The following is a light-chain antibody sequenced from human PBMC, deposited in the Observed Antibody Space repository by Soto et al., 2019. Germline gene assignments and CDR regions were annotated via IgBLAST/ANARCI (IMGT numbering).Light chain of an antibody. CDR1: QSSSSSY. CDR3: QQYKEWPLT. Sequence: EIVLTRSPGTLSLSPGERATLSCSASQSSSSSYLAWYHQKPGQAPMVLIYGASTRATGIPATFSGSGSGTEFTLTITSLQSEDFAVYYCQQYKEWPLTFGGGTKVDI. V-gene: IGKV3-15*01. J-gene: IGKJ4*01. CDR2: GAS.